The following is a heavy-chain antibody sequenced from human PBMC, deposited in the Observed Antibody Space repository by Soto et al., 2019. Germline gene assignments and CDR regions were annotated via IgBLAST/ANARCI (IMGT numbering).Heavy chain of an antibody. CDR3: ARDSWGSWDYYYYYGMDV. Sequence: QVQLVESGGGVVQPGRSLRLSCAASGFTFSSYGMHWVRQAPGKGLEWVAVIWYDGSNKYYADSVKGRFTISRDNSKNTLYLQMNSLRAEDTAVYYCARDSWGSWDYYYYYGMDVWGQGTTVTVSS. CDR1: GFTFSSYG. D-gene: IGHD6-13*01. J-gene: IGHJ6*02. V-gene: IGHV3-33*01. CDR2: IWYDGSNK.